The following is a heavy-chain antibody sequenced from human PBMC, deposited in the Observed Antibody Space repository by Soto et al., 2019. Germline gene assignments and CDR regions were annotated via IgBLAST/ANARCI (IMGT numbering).Heavy chain of an antibody. V-gene: IGHV4-59*08. CDR1: GGSISSYY. J-gene: IGHJ5*02. Sequence: SETLSLTCTVSGGSISSYYWSWIRQPPGKGLEWFGYIYYSGSTNYNPSLKSRVTISVDTSKNQFSLKLSSVTAADTAVYYCARQLVQYSSSWYGWFDPWGQGTLVTVSS. CDR3: ARQLVQYSSSWYGWFDP. D-gene: IGHD6-13*01. CDR2: IYYSGST.